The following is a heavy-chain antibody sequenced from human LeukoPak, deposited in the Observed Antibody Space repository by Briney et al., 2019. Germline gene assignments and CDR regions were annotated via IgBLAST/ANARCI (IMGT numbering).Heavy chain of an antibody. J-gene: IGHJ2*01. CDR2: IYYSGST. Sequence: SETLSLTCTVSGGSISSSSYYWGWIRQPPGKGLEWIGSIYYSGSTYYNPSLKSRVTISVDTSKNQFSLKVSSVTAADTAVYYCARVHYDSSGHYLFGPGGLGTENWYFDLWGRGTLVTVSS. CDR1: GGSISSSSYY. CDR3: ARVHYDSSGHYLFGPGGLGTENWYFDL. V-gene: IGHV4-39*01. D-gene: IGHD3-22*01.